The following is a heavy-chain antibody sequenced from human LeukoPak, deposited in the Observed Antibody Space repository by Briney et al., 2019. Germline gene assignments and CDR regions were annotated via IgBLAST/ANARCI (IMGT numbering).Heavy chain of an antibody. J-gene: IGHJ4*02. V-gene: IGHV1-2*02. CDR1: GYTFTGYY. Sequence: ASVKVSCKASGYTFTGYYMHWVRQAPGQGLEWMAWINPNSGGTNYAQKFQGRVTMTRDTSISTAYMELSRLRSDDTAVYYCARDPYSSSWYYFDYWGQGTLVTVSS. D-gene: IGHD6-13*01. CDR3: ARDPYSSSWYYFDY. CDR2: INPNSGGT.